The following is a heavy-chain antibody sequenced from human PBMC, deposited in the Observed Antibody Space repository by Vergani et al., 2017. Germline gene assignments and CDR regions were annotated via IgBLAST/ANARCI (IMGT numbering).Heavy chain of an antibody. J-gene: IGHJ5*02. CDR2: MYHSGST. CDR3: GRDHSCSSTSCYGFGWFDP. V-gene: IGHV4-59*01. D-gene: IGHD2-2*01. Sequence: QVKLQESGPGLVKPSETLSLTCSVSGGSMSGYYWSWIRQPPGKELEWIGYMYHSGSTNYNPSLETRVTISGDTSKNQFSLKLNSVTAADTAVYYCGRDHSCSSTSCYGFGWFDPWGQGTLVTVSS. CDR1: GGSMSGYY.